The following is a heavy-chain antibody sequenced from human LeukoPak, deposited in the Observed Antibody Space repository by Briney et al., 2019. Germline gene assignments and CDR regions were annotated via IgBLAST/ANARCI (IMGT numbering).Heavy chain of an antibody. J-gene: IGHJ6*02. CDR3: AAGIAVSEFYYYYGMDV. V-gene: IGHV1-2*02. CDR2: INPNSGGT. CDR1: GYTFTGYN. D-gene: IGHD6-19*01. Sequence: ASVKVSCKASGYTFTGYNMHWVRQAPGQGLEWMGWINPNSGGTNYAQKSQGRVTMTRDTSISTAYLELSRLRSDDTAVYYCAAGIAVSEFYYYYGMDVWGQGTTVTVSS.